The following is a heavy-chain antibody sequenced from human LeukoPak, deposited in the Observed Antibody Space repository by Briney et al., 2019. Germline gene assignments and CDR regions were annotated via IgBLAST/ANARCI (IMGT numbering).Heavy chain of an antibody. CDR2: ITSSSSYI. D-gene: IGHD1-26*01. Sequence: GGSLRLSCAASRFTFSSYNMNWVRQAPGKGREWVSSITSSSSYIYYADSVKGRFTISRDNAKNSLYLQMDSLRVEDTAVYYCARDPYSGNYGAYYYYYMDVWGKGTTVTISS. CDR1: RFTFSSYN. V-gene: IGHV3-21*06. J-gene: IGHJ6*03. CDR3: ARDPYSGNYGAYYYYYMDV.